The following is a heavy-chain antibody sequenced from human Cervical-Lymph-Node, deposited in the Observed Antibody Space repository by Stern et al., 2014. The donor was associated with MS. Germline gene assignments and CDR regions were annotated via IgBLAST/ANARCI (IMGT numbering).Heavy chain of an antibody. V-gene: IGHV3-23*04. D-gene: IGHD6-19*01. CDR1: GFTFSSYA. CDR2: ISGSDVST. J-gene: IGHJ4*02. Sequence: EVQLVESGGTLVQPGGSLRLSCAASGFTFSSYAMSWVRQAPGKGLEWVSFISGSDVSTFYADSVKGRFTISRDNSKNTLFLQMNSLRAEDTAVYYCAKVYGSGPFDYWGQGTLVTVSS. CDR3: AKVYGSGPFDY.